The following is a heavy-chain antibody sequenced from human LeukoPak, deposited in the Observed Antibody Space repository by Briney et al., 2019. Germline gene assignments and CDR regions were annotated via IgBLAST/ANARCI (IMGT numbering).Heavy chain of an antibody. D-gene: IGHD3-22*01. CDR1: GFTFSSYS. CDR3: ARTPTPFVKSSGYYFDY. J-gene: IGHJ4*02. V-gene: IGHV3-21*01. Sequence: GGSLRLSCAASGFTFSSYSMNWVRQAPGKGLEWVSSISSSSSYIYYADSVKGRFTISRDDAKNSLYLQMNSLRAEDTAVCYCARTPTPFVKSSGYYFDYWGQGTLVTASS. CDR2: ISSSSSYI.